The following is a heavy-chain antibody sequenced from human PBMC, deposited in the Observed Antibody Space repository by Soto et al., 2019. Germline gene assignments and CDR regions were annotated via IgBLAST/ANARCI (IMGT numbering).Heavy chain of an antibody. J-gene: IGHJ6*02. CDR2: FIPLFGTP. V-gene: IGHV1-69*13. D-gene: IGHD2-8*01. CDR1: GGAFKSYV. CDR3: ARGLTVYSAVLQYYYAMDV. Sequence: SVKVSCKASGGAFKSYVFSWVRQAPGQGLEWMGGFIPLFGTPNYAQKFQGRVTITADESTSTVYMEMSSPTSEDSAVYYCARGLTVYSAVLQYYYAMDVWGQGTTVTVSS.